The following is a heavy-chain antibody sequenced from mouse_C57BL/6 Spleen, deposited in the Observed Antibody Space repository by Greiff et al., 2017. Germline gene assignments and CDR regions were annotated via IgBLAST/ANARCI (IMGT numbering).Heavy chain of an antibody. CDR3: ARSGDYDGFAY. Sequence: QVQLQQPGAELVRPGTSVKLSCKASGYTFTSYWMHWVKQRPGQGLEWIGVIDPSDSYTNYNQKFKGKATLTVDTSSSPAYMRLSSLTSEDSAVYYCARSGDYDGFAYWGQGTLVTVSA. CDR2: IDPSDSYT. J-gene: IGHJ3*01. CDR1: GYTFTSYW. D-gene: IGHD2-4*01. V-gene: IGHV1-59*01.